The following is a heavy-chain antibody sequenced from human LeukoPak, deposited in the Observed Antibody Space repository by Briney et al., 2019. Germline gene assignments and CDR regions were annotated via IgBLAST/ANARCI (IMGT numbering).Heavy chain of an antibody. J-gene: IGHJ6*02. CDR1: GFTFSSSG. CDR2: ISYDGRSK. D-gene: IGHD4-11*01. Sequence: QPGRSLRLSCAASGFTFSSSGMHWVRQAPGKGLEWVAVISYDGRSKYYGDSVKGRFTIPRDNSKNTLYLQMNSLRAEDSAVYYCAKDLGYYSSYYYGMDVWGQGTTVTVSS. CDR3: AKDLGYYSSYYYGMDV. V-gene: IGHV3-30*18.